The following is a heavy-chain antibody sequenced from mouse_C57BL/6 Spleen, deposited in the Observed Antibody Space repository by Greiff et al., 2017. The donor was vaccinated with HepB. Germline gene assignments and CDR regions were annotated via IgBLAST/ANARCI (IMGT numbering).Heavy chain of an antibody. CDR1: GYSFTSGYY. D-gene: IGHD1-1*01. J-gene: IGHJ1*03. CDR2: ISYDGSN. Sequence: EVKLVESGPGLVKPSQSLSLTCSVTGYSFTSGYYWNWLRQFPGNKLEWMGYISYDGSNNYNPSLNNRISITRDTSKNQFFLKLNSVTTEDTATYYCAREAEYYGSSYWYFDVWGTGTTVTVSS. V-gene: IGHV3-6*01. CDR3: AREAEYYGSSYWYFDV.